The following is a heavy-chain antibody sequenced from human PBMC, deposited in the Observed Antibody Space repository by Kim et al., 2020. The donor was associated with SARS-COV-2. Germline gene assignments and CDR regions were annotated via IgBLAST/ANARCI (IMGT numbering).Heavy chain of an antibody. J-gene: IGHJ6*02. D-gene: IGHD3-10*01. Sequence: GGSLRLSCAASGFTFSSYSMNWVRQAPGKGLEWVSYISSGTTYYADSVKGRFTVSRDNAKKSVYLQMNSLRDEDTAVYYCARRESGISGYYYYPMDVWGQGTMVTVSS. CDR1: GFTFSSYS. CDR2: ISSGTT. CDR3: ARRESGISGYYYYPMDV. V-gene: IGHV3-48*02.